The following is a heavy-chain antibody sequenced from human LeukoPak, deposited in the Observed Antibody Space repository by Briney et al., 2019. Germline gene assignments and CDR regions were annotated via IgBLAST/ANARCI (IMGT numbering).Heavy chain of an antibody. V-gene: IGHV3-53*01. D-gene: IGHD6-6*01. CDR3: ARGGGSSSHY. CDR1: GFTVSNDY. CDR2: IYSGGTT. J-gene: IGHJ4*02. Sequence: GGSLRLSCAASGFTVSNDYMSWVRQAPGKGLEWVSIIYSGGTTYYADSVKGRFTISRDHSKNTLYLQMSSLRAEDTAVYYCARGGGSSSHYWGQGTLVTVSS.